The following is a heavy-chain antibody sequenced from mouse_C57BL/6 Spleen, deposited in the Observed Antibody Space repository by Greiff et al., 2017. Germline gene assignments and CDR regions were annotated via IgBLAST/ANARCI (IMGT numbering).Heavy chain of an antibody. CDR3: APLITSSWFAY. V-gene: IGHV1-64*01. Sequence: QVQLQQPGAELVKPGASVKLSCKASGYTFTSYWMHWVKQRPGQSLEWIGMIHPNSGSTNYNEKFKSKATLTVDKSSSTAYMQLSSLTSEDSAVYYCAPLITSSWFAYWGQGTLVTVSA. CDR1: GYTFTSYW. D-gene: IGHD1-1*01. CDR2: IHPNSGST. J-gene: IGHJ3*01.